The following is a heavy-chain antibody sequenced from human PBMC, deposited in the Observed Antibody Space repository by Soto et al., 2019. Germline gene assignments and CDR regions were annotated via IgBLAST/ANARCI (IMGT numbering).Heavy chain of an antibody. D-gene: IGHD3-3*02. CDR1: PDSITSSGYY. J-gene: IGHJ6*02. CDR2: IYFNGTT. V-gene: IGHV4-39*01. CDR3: VRHEVAISGAYNMDV. Sequence: SETLSLTCTVSPDSITSSGYYWGWIRQTPGKGLEWIGSIYFNGTTYYNPSLKSRVFVSVDTSKDQFSLRLKSVTVADTATFYCVRHEVAISGAYNMDVWGRGTTVTVSS.